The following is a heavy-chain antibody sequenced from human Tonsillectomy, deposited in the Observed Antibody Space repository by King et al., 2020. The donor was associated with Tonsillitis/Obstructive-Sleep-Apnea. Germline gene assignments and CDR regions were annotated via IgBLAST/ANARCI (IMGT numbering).Heavy chain of an antibody. V-gene: IGHV3-21*01. CDR1: GFTFNSYS. CDR2: ISGSSNYI. J-gene: IGHJ6*02. CDR3: ASAYGDSPYYYGMDV. D-gene: IGHD4-17*01. Sequence: VQLVESGGGLVKPGGSLRLSCAASGFTFNSYSMNWVRQAPGKGLEWVSSISGSSNYICYADSVKGRFTISRDNAKNSLFLQMNSLRAEDTAVYYCASAYGDSPYYYGMDVWGQGTTVTVSS.